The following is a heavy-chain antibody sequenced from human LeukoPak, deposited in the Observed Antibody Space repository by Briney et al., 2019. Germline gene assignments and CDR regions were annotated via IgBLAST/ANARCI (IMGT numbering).Heavy chain of an antibody. J-gene: IGHJ4*02. V-gene: IGHV3-30*18. CDR3: TKGGGAMSATTERYCLDH. Sequence: GRSLRNSCAAAASTCSAYGMHWVRQPLAEKLLWVTVISNGGRVQYYADSVNGRFTITRDNSENTLTLQVNSLRAGDTAGYYCTKGGGAMSATTERYCLDHWGRGTLVTVSS. D-gene: IGHD4-17*01. CDR1: ASTCSAYG. CDR2: ISNGGRVQ.